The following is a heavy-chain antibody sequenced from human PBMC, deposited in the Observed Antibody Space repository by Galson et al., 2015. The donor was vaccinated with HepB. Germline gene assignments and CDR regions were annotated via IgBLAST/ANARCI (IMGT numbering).Heavy chain of an antibody. Sequence: SVKVSCKASGGTFSSYTISWVRQAPGQGLEWMGRIIPILGIANYAQKFQGRVTITADKSTSTAYMELSSLRSEDTAVYYCAREWVSGVATLYYFDYWGQGTLVTVSS. D-gene: IGHD5-12*01. CDR3: AREWVSGVATLYYFDY. J-gene: IGHJ4*02. CDR1: GGTFSSYT. V-gene: IGHV1-69*04. CDR2: IIPILGIA.